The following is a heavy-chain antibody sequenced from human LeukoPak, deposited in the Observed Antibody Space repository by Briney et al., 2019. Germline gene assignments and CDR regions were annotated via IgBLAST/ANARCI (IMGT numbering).Heavy chain of an antibody. CDR1: GFTFSSYA. CDR2: SSGSGGST. V-gene: IGHV3-23*01. CDR3: AKPGGYSYIENLDY. D-gene: IGHD5-18*01. Sequence: PGGSLRLSCAASGFTFSSYAMNWVRQAPGKGLEWVSGSSGSGGSTYYADSVKGRFTMSRDNSKHTLYLQMNSLRAEDTAVYYCAKPGGYSYIENLDYWGQRTLVTVSS. J-gene: IGHJ4*02.